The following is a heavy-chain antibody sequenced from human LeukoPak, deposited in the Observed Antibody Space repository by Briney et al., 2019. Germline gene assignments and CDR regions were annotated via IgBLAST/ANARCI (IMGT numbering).Heavy chain of an antibody. V-gene: IGHV1-18*01. CDR2: ISAYNGNT. D-gene: IGHD3-22*01. CDR3: ARASTYYYDSSGYLPTHRFDY. J-gene: IGHJ4*02. CDR1: GYTFTTYG. Sequence: ASVKVSCKTSGYTFTTYGISWVRQAPGQGLEWMGWISAYNGNTNYAQKLQGRVTMTTDASTSTAYMELRSLRSDDTAVYYCARASTYYYDSSGYLPTHRFDYWGQGILVTVSS.